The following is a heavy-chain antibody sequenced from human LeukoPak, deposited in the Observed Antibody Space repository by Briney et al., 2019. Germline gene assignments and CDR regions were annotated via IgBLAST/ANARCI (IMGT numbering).Heavy chain of an antibody. D-gene: IGHD6-19*01. CDR2: ISHDGGVK. J-gene: IGHJ5*02. V-gene: IGHV3-30*03. CDR3: ARDWGSSGWYNWFDP. Sequence: GGSLRLSCAVPGFSIGNYGMHWVRQAPDKGLEWVAMISHDGGVKYYGDSVKGRLTISRDNSENTLYLQMNSLRVEDTAVYYCARDWGSSGWYNWFDPWGQGTLVTVSS. CDR1: GFSIGNYG.